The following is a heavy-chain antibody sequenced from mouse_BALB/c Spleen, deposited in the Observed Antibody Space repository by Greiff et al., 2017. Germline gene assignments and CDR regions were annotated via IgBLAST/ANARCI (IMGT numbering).Heavy chain of an antibody. CDR2: IWGDGST. V-gene: IGHV2-6-7*01. CDR3: ARRDGSSLDAMDY. Sequence: VHLVESGPGLVAPSQSLSITCTVSGFSLTGYGVNWVRQPPGKGLEWLGMIWGDGSTDYNSALKSRLSISKDNSKSQVFLKMNSLQTDDTARYYCARRDGSSLDAMDYWGQGTSVTVSS. J-gene: IGHJ4*01. CDR1: GFSLTGYG. D-gene: IGHD1-1*01.